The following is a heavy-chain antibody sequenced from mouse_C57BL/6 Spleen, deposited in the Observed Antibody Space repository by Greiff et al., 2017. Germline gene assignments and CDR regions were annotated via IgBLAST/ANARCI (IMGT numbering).Heavy chain of an antibody. CDR1: GFTFSDYG. J-gene: IGHJ2*01. CDR2: ISSGSSTI. D-gene: IGHD4-1*01. CDR3: ARNWVFDY. Sequence: DVQLVESGGGLVKPGGSLKLSCAASGFTFSDYGMHWVRQAPEKGLEWVAYISSGSSTIYYADTVKGRFTISRDNAKNTLCLQMTSLRSEDTAMYYCARNWVFDYWGQGTTLTVSS. V-gene: IGHV5-17*01.